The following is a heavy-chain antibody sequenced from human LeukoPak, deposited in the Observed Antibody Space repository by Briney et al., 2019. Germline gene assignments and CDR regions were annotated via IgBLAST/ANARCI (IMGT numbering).Heavy chain of an antibody. J-gene: IGHJ4*02. CDR2: IGNTGRTI. Sequence: GGSLRLSCAASGFTFSSYEMNWVRQAPGRGLEWVSYIGNTGRTIYYTDSVKGRFTISRDNAKNSLYLQMNSLRAEDAAIYYCVRGDRYFFDFWGQGTLVTVSS. CDR3: VRGDRYFFDF. CDR1: GFTFSSYE. V-gene: IGHV3-48*03.